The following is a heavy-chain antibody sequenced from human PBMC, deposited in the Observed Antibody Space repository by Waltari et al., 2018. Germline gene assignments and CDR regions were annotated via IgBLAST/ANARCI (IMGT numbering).Heavy chain of an antibody. Sequence: HVQLQESGPGLVKPSETLSLTCTVSGYSISSGYYWGWIRQPPGKGLEWIGSIYHSGSTNDNPSLKRRVTLSVDTSKNLFSLKLNSVTAADTAVYYCVTSTGTVTSGFYYYYMDVWAKGTTVTVSS. CDR3: VTSTGTVTSGFYYYYMDV. CDR2: IYHSGST. D-gene: IGHD4-17*01. J-gene: IGHJ6*03. CDR1: GYSISSGYY. V-gene: IGHV4-38-2*02.